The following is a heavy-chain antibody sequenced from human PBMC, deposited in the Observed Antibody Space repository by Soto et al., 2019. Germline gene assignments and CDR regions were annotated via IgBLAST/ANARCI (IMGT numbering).Heavy chain of an antibody. V-gene: IGHV3-11*06. Sequence: QVQLVESGGGLVKPGGSLRLSFAASGLTFNDHYMTWIRQAPGKGLEWVSFISSDSIYTNSADSVKGRFTISRDNDKNLLYLQMSSLRVEDTAVYYCARDSTGSGLDYGMDVWGQGTTVAGSS. CDR1: GLTFNDHY. CDR3: ARDSTGSGLDYGMDV. D-gene: IGHD3-10*01. CDR2: ISSDSIYT. J-gene: IGHJ6*02.